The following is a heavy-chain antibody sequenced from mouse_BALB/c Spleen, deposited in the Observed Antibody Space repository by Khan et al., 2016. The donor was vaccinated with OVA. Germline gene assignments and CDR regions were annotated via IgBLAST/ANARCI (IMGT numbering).Heavy chain of an antibody. J-gene: IGHJ4*01. V-gene: IGHV2-3*01. Sequence: VQLVESGPGLVAPSQSLSITCTVSGFSLTSYGVSWVRQPPGKGLEWMGLIWGDGNTNFHSALRSRLSISKDNSKSQVFLKLNSLQTDDTATYYCAKDRGYYAVDYWGQGTSVTVSS. CDR3: AKDRGYYAVDY. CDR1: GFSLTSYG. CDR2: IWGDGNT.